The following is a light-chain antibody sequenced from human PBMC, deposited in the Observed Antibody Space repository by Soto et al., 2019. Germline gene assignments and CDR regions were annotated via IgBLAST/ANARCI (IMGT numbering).Light chain of an antibody. CDR2: NTN. CDR3: AAWDDSLTGHWV. CDR1: SSNIGVNS. J-gene: IGLJ3*02. Sequence: QPVLTQPPSASGTPGQRVTISCSGGSSNIGVNSVSWYYHLPGTAPKLLIFNTNHRPSGVPDRFSGSKSGTSASLAISGLQSEDEADYYCAAWDDSLTGHWVFGGGTKVTVL. V-gene: IGLV1-44*01.